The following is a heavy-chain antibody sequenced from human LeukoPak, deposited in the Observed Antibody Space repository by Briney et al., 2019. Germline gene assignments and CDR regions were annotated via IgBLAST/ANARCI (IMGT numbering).Heavy chain of an antibody. V-gene: IGHV3-7*01. CDR2: INQDGSEK. J-gene: IGHJ6*04. CDR3: AREASLNYMDV. D-gene: IGHD5-24*01. CDR1: GFTFSSYW. Sequence: TGGSLRLSCAASGFTFSSYWMSWVRQASGKGLEWVANINQDGSEKYYVDSVKGRFTISRDNAKNSLYLQMNSLRAEDTAVYYCAREASLNYMDVWGKGTTVTVSS.